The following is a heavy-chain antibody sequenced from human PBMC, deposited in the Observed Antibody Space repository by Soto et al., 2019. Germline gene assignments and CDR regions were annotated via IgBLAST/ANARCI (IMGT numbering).Heavy chain of an antibody. V-gene: IGHV1-18*01. CDR3: ARWGTPMDY. J-gene: IGHJ4*02. D-gene: IGHD3-16*01. CDR2: VSAYNGNT. CDR1: GYTFTNFG. Sequence: QVHLVQSGAEVKKPGASVKVSCKTSGYTFTNFGLTWVRQAPGQGLEWMGWVSAYNGNTNYAQNFQGRVTMTTDTSTSTAYMELKSLRSDDTSVYSCARWGTPMDYWGQGTLVTVSS.